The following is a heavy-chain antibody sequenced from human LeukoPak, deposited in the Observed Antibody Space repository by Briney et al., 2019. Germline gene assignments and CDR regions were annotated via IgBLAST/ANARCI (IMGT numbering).Heavy chain of an antibody. V-gene: IGHV3-30*18. CDR1: GFTLSSYG. CDR3: AKDSLRWSYFYYGMDV. Sequence: PGGCLRLSCAASGFTLSSYGMHWVRQAPGKGLEWVAVISYAGSNKYYVDSVKGRFTISRDNSKNTLYLQMNSLRAEDTAVYYCAKDSLRWSYFYYGMDVWGQGTTVTVSS. J-gene: IGHJ6*02. D-gene: IGHD4-23*01. CDR2: ISYAGSNK.